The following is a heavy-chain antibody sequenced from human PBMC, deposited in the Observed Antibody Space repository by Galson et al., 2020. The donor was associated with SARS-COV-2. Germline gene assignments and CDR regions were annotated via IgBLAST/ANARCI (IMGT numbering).Heavy chain of an antibody. Sequence: SETLSLTFAVSGYSISIAYYWGWIRQPPGKGLEWLASIYHTGSTYYNPSLKSRFTISQDTSENQVSLEMTSVTAADTAVYYCAGRPLSGGRGFDYWGQGTLVTVSS. CDR1: GYSISIAYY. CDR3: AGRPLSGGRGFDY. CDR2: IYHTGST. V-gene: IGHV4-38-2*01. J-gene: IGHJ4*02. D-gene: IGHD1-26*01.